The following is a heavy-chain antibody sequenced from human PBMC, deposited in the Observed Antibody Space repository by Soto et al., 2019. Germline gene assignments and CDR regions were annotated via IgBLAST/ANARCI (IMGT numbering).Heavy chain of an antibody. CDR1: GFTFSSYA. D-gene: IGHD6-19*01. V-gene: IGHV3-23*01. Sequence: EVQLLESGGGLVQPGGSLRLSCAASGFTFSSYAMSWVRQAPGKGLEWVSGISGSGGSTYYADSVKGRFTISRNNSKNTLYLQMNSLRAEDTAVYYCAKDFRRYSSGWILSYFDYWGQGTLVTVSS. CDR3: AKDFRRYSSGWILSYFDY. J-gene: IGHJ4*02. CDR2: ISGSGGST.